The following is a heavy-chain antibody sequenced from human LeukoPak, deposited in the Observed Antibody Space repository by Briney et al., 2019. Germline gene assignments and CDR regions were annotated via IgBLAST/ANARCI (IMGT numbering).Heavy chain of an antibody. CDR2: IYTSGST. CDR1: GGSISSGSYY. J-gene: IGHJ3*02. CDR3: ARMDYYDSSGAFDI. D-gene: IGHD3-22*01. V-gene: IGHV4-61*02. Sequence: SETLSLTCTVSGGSISSGSYYWSWIRQPAGKGREWIGRIYTSGSTNYNPSLKSRVTISVDTSKNQFSLKLSSVTAADTAVYYCARMDYYDSSGAFDIWGQGTMVTVSS.